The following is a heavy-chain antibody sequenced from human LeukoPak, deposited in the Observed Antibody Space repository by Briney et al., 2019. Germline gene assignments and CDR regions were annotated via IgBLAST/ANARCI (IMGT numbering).Heavy chain of an antibody. J-gene: IGHJ6*03. CDR1: GGTLSRYA. CDR3: ARSGRQDRYYYYMDV. V-gene: IGHV1-69*13. Sequence: SEKVSCKASGGTLSRYAISWVRQAPRHGREWMGGIIPIFGTANYAQKFHGTVTITPDESPSTDSTQLSSLRSEDTAVYYCARSGRQDRYYYYMDVWVKGATVTVCS. CDR2: IIPIFGTA.